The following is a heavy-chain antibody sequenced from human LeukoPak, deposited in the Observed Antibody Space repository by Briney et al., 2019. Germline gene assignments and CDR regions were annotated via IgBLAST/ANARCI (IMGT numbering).Heavy chain of an antibody. D-gene: IGHD3-10*01. V-gene: IGHV1-3*01. Sequence: ASVKVSCTASGYTFTIYAIHWVRQAPGQGLEWMGWINADNGNIQSSLRFQDRLTLSGDSSASTAYMELSSLTSEDTAVYYCAQNFYGSGNSTGYWGQGTLVTVSS. CDR2: INADNGNI. CDR3: AQNFYGSGNSTGY. J-gene: IGHJ4*02. CDR1: GYTFTIYA.